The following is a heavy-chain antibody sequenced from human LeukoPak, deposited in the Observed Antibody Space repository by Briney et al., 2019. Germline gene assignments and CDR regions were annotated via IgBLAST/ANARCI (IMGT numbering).Heavy chain of an antibody. Sequence: PSETLSLTCTVSGGSVSSGSYYWSWIRQPPGKGLEWIGYIYYSGSTNYHPSIRSRVTISVDTSKNQFSLKLSSVTAADTAVYYCARVRRYCSSTSCYYWSDPWGQGTLVTVSS. CDR2: IYYSGST. CDR3: ARVRRYCSSTSCYYWSDP. D-gene: IGHD2-2*01. J-gene: IGHJ5*02. CDR1: GGSVSSGSYY. V-gene: IGHV4-61*01.